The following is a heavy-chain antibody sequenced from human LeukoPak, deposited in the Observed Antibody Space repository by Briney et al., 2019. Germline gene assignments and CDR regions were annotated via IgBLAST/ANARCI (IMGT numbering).Heavy chain of an antibody. J-gene: IGHJ4*02. CDR2: ILHSGST. V-gene: IGHV4-4*02. Sequence: PSETLSLTCAVTGGSVSNGNWWTWVRQPPGKGLEWIGEILHSGSTHYSPSLKSRVTISVDTSKNQFSLKLSSVTAADTAVYYCARQSSSGWYGEDYWGQGTLVTVSS. CDR1: GGSVSNGNW. D-gene: IGHD6-19*01. CDR3: ARQSSSGWYGEDY.